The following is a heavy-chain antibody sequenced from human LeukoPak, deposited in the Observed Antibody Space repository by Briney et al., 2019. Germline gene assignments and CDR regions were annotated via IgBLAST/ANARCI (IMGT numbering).Heavy chain of an antibody. CDR1: GFTFSSYA. D-gene: IGHD2-2*01. V-gene: IGHV3-23*01. J-gene: IGHJ6*03. CDR3: AKGGRIVVVPAARSLYYYYMDV. Sequence: GGSLRLSCAASGFTFSSYAMSWVRLAPGKGLEWVSAISGSGGSTYYADSVKGRFTISRDNSKNTLYLQMNSLRAEDTAVYYCAKGGRIVVVPAARSLYYYYMDVWGKGTTVTVSS. CDR2: ISGSGGST.